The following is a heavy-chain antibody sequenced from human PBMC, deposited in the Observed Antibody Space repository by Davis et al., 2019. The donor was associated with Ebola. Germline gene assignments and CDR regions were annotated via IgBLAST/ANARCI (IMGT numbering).Heavy chain of an antibody. Sequence: PSETLSLTCAVYGGSFSGYYWSWIRQPPGKGLEWIGYIYYSGSTNYNPSLKSRVTISVDTSKNQFSLKLSSVTAADTAVYYCARVGSGSPLDYWGQGTLVTVSS. J-gene: IGHJ4*02. D-gene: IGHD3-10*01. V-gene: IGHV4-59*01. CDR3: ARVGSGSPLDY. CDR1: GGSFSGYY. CDR2: IYYSGST.